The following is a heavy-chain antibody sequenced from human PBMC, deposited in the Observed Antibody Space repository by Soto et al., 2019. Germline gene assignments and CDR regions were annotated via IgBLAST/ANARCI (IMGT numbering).Heavy chain of an antibody. CDR1: GFTFSNFG. D-gene: IGHD5-12*01. CDR2: ISYDGSNR. J-gene: IGHJ6*02. CDR3: AKDVYSRYHQRGDYYGMDV. Sequence: QVQLVESGGGVVQPGRSLRLSCAASGFTFSNFGIHWVRQAPGKGLEWVAVISYDGSNRYYGDSVKGRFTISRDNSKNTLYLQMNSLRAEDTAVYYCAKDVYSRYHQRGDYYGMDVWGQGTTVTVSS. V-gene: IGHV3-30*18.